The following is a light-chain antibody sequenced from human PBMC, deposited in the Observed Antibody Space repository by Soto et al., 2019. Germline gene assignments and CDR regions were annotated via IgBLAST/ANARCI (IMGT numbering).Light chain of an antibody. CDR1: QSISSY. Sequence: DIQMTQSTSTLSASVGDRVTITCRASQSISSYLNWYQQKPGKAPKLLIYAASSLQSGVPSRFSGSGSGTDFTLTISSLQPDDFATYYCQQYNSYRTFGQGTKVDIK. J-gene: IGKJ1*01. CDR3: QQYNSYRT. V-gene: IGKV1-39*01. CDR2: AAS.